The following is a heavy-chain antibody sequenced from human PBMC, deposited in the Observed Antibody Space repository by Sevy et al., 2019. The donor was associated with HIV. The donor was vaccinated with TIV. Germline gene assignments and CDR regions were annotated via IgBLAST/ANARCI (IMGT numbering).Heavy chain of an antibody. CDR1: GYTFTSYD. D-gene: IGHD1-26*01. V-gene: IGHV1-8*03. J-gene: IGHJ4*02. CDR3: ARGFGRVGATWGGRY. Sequence: ASVKVSCKASGYTFTSYDINWVRQATGQGLEWMGWMNPNSGNTGYAQKFQGRVTITRNTSISTAYMELSSLGSEDTAVYYCARGFGRVGATWGGRYWGQGTLVTVSS. CDR2: MNPNSGNT.